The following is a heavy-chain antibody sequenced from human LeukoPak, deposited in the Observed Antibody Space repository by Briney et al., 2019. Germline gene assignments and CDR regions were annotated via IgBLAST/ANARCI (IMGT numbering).Heavy chain of an antibody. J-gene: IGHJ4*02. CDR2: IYYNGNS. Sequence: SETLSLTCNVSGASISSGRNYWGWIRQSPGKGLEWIGSIYYNGNSYYNPSLKSRVSISVDTSKNHISLEVSSLTAADAALYFCARHLSGSAMMHYFDSWGQGTLVTVSS. V-gene: IGHV4-39*01. CDR3: ARHLSGSAMMHYFDS. CDR1: GASISSGRNY. D-gene: IGHD5-18*01.